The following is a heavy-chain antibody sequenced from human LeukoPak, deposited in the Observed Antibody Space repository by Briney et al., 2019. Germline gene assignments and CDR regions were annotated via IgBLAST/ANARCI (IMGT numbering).Heavy chain of an antibody. J-gene: IGHJ4*02. D-gene: IGHD2-15*01. CDR1: GYTFTGYY. Sequence: ASVKVSCKASGYTFTGYYIHWVRQAPGQGLEWMGWINPNSGGTNYAQKFQGRVTMTRDTSISTAYMELSRLRSDDTAVYYCARGPYCSGGSCYSDWGQGTLVTVSS. CDR2: INPNSGGT. CDR3: ARGPYCSGGSCYSD. V-gene: IGHV1-2*02.